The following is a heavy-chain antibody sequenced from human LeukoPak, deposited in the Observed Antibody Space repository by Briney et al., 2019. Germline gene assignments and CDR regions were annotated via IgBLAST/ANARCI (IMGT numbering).Heavy chain of an antibody. CDR2: IWYDGSNK. CDR3: ARAYSSGWSFDY. CDR1: GFTFSNYG. D-gene: IGHD6-19*01. J-gene: IGHJ4*02. V-gene: IGHV3-33*01. Sequence: PGGSLRLSCAASGFTFSNYGMHWVRQAPGKGLEWVAVIWYDGSNKYYGDSVKGRFTISRDNSKNTLYLQMNSLRAEDTAVYYCARAYSSGWSFDYWGQGTLVTVSS.